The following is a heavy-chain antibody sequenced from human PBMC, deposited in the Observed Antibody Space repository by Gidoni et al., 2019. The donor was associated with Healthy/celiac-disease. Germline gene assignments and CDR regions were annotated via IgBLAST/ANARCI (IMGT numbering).Heavy chain of an antibody. D-gene: IGHD3-10*01. CDR2: IYTSGST. CDR3: ARWNSPTWFRESWYFDL. V-gene: IGHV4-61*02. J-gene: IGHJ2*01. CDR1: GGSISSGSYY. Sequence: QVQLQESGPGLVKPSQTLSLTCTVSGGSISSGSYYWSWIRQPAGKGLEWIGRIYTSGSTNYNPSLKSRVTISVDTSKNQFSLKLSSVTAADTAVYYCARWNSPTWFRESWYFDLWGRGTLVTVSS.